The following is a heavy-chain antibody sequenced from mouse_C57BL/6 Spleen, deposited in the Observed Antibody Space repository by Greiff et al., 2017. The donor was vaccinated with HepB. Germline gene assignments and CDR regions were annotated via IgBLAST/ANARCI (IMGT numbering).Heavy chain of an antibody. Sequence: VMLVESGPELVKPGASVKISCKASGYAFSSSWMNWVKQRPGKGLEWIGRIYPGDGDTNYNGKFKGKATLTADKSSSTAYMQLSSLTSEDSPVYFCARAVYDYDGGFAYWGQGTLVTVSA. CDR3: ARAVYDYDGGFAY. D-gene: IGHD2-4*01. CDR1: GYAFSSSW. CDR2: IYPGDGDT. V-gene: IGHV1-82*01. J-gene: IGHJ3*01.